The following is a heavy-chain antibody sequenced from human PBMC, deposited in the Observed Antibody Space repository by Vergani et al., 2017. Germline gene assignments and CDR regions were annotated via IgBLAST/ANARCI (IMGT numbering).Heavy chain of an antibody. J-gene: IGHJ2*01. CDR2: IYYSGST. D-gene: IGHD6-13*01. Sequence: QLQLQESGPGLVKPSETLSLTCTVSGGSISSSSYYWGWIRQPPGKGLEWIGSIYYSGSTYYNPSLKSRVTISVDTSKNQFSLKLSSVTAADTAVYYCARDSAAAVNGNWYFDLWGRGTLVTVSS. CDR3: ARDSAAAVNGNWYFDL. CDR1: GGSISSSSYY. V-gene: IGHV4-39*02.